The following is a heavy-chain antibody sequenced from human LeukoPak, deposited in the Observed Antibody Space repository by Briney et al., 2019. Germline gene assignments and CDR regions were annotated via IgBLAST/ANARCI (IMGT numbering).Heavy chain of an antibody. Sequence: GASVKVSCKASGGTFSSYAISWVRQAPGQGFEWMGGIIPIFGTANYAQKFQGRVTITADESTSTAYMELSSLRSEDTAVYYCARLGPYYDSSGYGEYNWFDPWGQGTLVTVSS. CDR3: ARLGPYYDSSGYGEYNWFDP. V-gene: IGHV1-69*13. CDR2: IIPIFGTA. D-gene: IGHD3-22*01. J-gene: IGHJ5*02. CDR1: GGTFSSYA.